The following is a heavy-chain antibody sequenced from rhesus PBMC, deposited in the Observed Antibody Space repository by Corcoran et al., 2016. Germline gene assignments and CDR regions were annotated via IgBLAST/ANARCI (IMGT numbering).Heavy chain of an antibody. CDR3: ARRGYSSGWSAFDF. J-gene: IGHJ3*01. CDR1: GGSISGYYY. CDR2: IYGNSERT. Sequence: QVKLQQWGEGLVKPSETLSLICAVYGGSISGYYYWSWIRQPPGKGLEWIGYIYGNSERTNYNPTLKKRGNISKDTSKNHVSLKLSAVTAADTAVYYCARRGYSSGWSAFDFWGQGLRVTVSS. D-gene: IGHD6S26*01. V-gene: IGHV4-73*01.